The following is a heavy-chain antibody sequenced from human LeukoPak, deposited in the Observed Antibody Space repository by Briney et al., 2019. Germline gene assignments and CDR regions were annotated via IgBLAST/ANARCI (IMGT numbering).Heavy chain of an antibody. D-gene: IGHD3-22*01. J-gene: IGHJ3*02. CDR3: ARGIPRSITMIVVVPGAFDI. V-gene: IGHV7-4-1*02. Sequence: ASVKVSCKASGYTFTSYAMNWVRQAPGQGLEWMGWINTNTVNPTYAQGFTGRFVFSLDTSVSTAYLQISSLKAEDTAVYYCARGIPRSITMIVVVPGAFDIWGQGTMVTVSS. CDR2: INTNTVNP. CDR1: GYTFTSYA.